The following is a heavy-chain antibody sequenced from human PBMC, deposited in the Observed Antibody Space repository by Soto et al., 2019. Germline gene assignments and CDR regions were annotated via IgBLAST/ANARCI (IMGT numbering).Heavy chain of an antibody. J-gene: IGHJ1*01. CDR1: GFTFSSYG. V-gene: IGHV3-23*01. Sequence: GGSLRLSCAASGFTFSSYGMSWVRQAPGKGLEWVSAISGSGGSTYYADSVKGRFTISRDNSKNTLYLQMNSLRAEDTAVYYCAKASGRDSVLRFLEWRLDFQHWGQGSLVTVSS. CDR3: AKASGRDSVLRFLEWRLDFQH. D-gene: IGHD3-3*01. CDR2: ISGSGGST.